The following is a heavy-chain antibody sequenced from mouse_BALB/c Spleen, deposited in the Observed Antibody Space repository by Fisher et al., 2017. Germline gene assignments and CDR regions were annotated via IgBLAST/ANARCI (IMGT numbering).Heavy chain of an antibody. Sequence: HKFKGKATLTVDKSSSTAYMELLSLTSEDSAVYYCARFGYGNSPFDVWGAGTTVTVSS. D-gene: IGHD2-1*01. CDR3: ARFGYGNSPFDV. V-gene: IGHV1-26*01. J-gene: IGHJ1*01.